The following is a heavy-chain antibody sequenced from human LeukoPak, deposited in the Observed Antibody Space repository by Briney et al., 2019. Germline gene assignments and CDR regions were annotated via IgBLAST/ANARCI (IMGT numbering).Heavy chain of an antibody. Sequence: GGSLRLSCAASEYTFSSYWMHWVRQAPGKGLVWVSRINSDGSSTSYADSVKGRFTISRDNAKNTLYLQMNSLRVGDTAVYYCARESATVVNLDYWGQGTLVTVSS. CDR2: INSDGSST. V-gene: IGHV3-74*01. CDR3: ARESATVVNLDY. J-gene: IGHJ4*02. D-gene: IGHD4-23*01. CDR1: EYTFSSYW.